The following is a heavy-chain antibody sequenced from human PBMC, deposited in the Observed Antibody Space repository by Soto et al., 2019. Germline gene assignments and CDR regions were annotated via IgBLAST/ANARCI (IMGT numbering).Heavy chain of an antibody. CDR1: GFTFSSYA. J-gene: IGHJ4*02. D-gene: IGHD3-22*01. CDR3: ARDRVVVITTSLDY. V-gene: IGHV3-30-3*01. Sequence: QPGGSLRLSCAASGFTFSSYAMHWVRQAPGKGLEWVAVISYDGSNKYYADSVKGRFTISRDNSKNTLYLQMNSLRAEDTAVYYCARDRVVVITTSLDYWGQGTLVTVSS. CDR2: ISYDGSNK.